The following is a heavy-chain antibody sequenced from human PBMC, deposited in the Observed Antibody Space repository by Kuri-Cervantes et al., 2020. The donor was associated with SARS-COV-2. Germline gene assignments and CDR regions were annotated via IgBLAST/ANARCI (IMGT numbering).Heavy chain of an antibody. CDR2: IWYDGSNK. CDR3: AKDGGVFWSGYYSH. V-gene: IGHV3-33*06. CDR1: GFTFSSYG. Sequence: GGSLRLSCAASGFTFSSYGMHWVRQAPGKGLEWVAVIWYDGSNKYYADSVKGRFTISRDNSKNTLYLQMNSQRAEDTAVHYCAKDGGVFWSGYYSHWGQGTLVTVSS. D-gene: IGHD3-3*01. J-gene: IGHJ4*02.